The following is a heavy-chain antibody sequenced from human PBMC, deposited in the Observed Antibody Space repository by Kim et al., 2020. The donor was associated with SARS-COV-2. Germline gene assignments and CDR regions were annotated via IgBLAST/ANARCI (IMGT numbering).Heavy chain of an antibody. CDR3: ARDWGPGYSYVDY. CDR1: GFTFSDYY. CDR2: ISSSSSYT. Sequence: GWSLRLSCAASGFTFSDYYMSWIRQAPGKGLEWVSYISSSSSYTNYADSVKGRFTISRDNAKNSLYLQMNSLRAEDTAVYYCARDWGPGYSYVDYWGQGTLVTVSS. V-gene: IGHV3-11*06. J-gene: IGHJ4*02. D-gene: IGHD5-18*01.